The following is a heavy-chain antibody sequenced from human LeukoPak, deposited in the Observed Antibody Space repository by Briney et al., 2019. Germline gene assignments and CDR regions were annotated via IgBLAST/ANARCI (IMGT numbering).Heavy chain of an antibody. D-gene: IGHD3-10*01. CDR3: ARDHYGYYGSGSYRRFDY. CDR2: ISSGSSYT. V-gene: IGHV3-11*06. Sequence: GGSLRLSCAASGFIFSDYYMTWIRQAPGKGLEWVSYISSGSSYTNYADSVKGRFTISRDNAKNSLYLQMNSLRAEDTAVYYCARDHYGYYGSGSYRRFDYWGQGTLVTVSS. J-gene: IGHJ4*02. CDR1: GFIFSDYY.